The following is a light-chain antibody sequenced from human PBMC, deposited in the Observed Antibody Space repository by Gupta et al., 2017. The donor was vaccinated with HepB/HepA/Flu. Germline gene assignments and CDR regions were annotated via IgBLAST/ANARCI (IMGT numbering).Light chain of an antibody. V-gene: IGKV2-28*01. CDR1: QSLVKSNGYNY. CDR2: LGS. CDR3: MQALESPRT. Sequence: DTVMTQSPLSLPVTPGESASISCRSSQSLVKSNGYNYLDWYLQKPGQSPQLLIYLGSNRASGVPDRFSGSGSGADFTLKISRVEADDVGVYYCMQALESPRTFGQGTKLEIK. J-gene: IGKJ2*02.